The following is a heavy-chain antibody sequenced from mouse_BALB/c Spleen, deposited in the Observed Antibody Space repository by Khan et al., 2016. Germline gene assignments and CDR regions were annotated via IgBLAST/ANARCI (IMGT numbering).Heavy chain of an antibody. V-gene: IGHV1S135*01. J-gene: IGHJ2*01. CDR1: GYSFTDYN. Sequence: LVESGPELVKPGASVKVSCKASGYSFTDYNLYLVKQSPGKSLEWIGYIDPYNCGTSYNQKFTGKATLTVDKSSTTAFMHLNSLPSEGAAAYYCARKGYRYDPMDYWGQGTTLTVSS. CDR3: ARKGYRYDPMDY. D-gene: IGHD2-14*01. CDR2: IDPYNCGT.